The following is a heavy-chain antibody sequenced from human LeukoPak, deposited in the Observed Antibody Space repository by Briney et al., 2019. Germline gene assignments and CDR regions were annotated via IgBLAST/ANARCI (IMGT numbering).Heavy chain of an antibody. V-gene: IGHV3-30-3*01. CDR3: GRRLGDLSIDS. D-gene: IGHD3-16*02. Sequence: PGRSLRLSCAASGFTFSSYAMHWVRQAPGKGLEWVAVISYDGSNKYYADSVKGRFTISRDNSKNTLYLQMNSLRAEDTAVYYWGRRLGDLSIDSWAQGPLATVPS. J-gene: IGHJ4*02. CDR2: ISYDGSNK. CDR1: GFTFSSYA.